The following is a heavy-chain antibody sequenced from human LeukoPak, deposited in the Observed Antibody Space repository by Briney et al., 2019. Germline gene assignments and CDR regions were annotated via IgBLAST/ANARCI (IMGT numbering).Heavy chain of an antibody. J-gene: IGHJ6*03. D-gene: IGHD3-10*01. CDR2: IYYSGST. CDR3: ARATSLWFGELDVYYYYYMDV. Sequence: SETLSLTCTVSGGSISSSSYYWGWIRQPPGKGLEWIGSIYYSGSTYYNPSLKSRVTISVDTSKNQFSLKLSSVTAADTAVYYCARATSLWFGELDVYYYYYMDVRGKGTTVTISS. V-gene: IGHV4-39*01. CDR1: GGSISSSSYY.